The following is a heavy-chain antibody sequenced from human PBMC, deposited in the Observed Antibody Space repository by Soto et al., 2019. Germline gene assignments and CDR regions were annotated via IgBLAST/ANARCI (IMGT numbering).Heavy chain of an antibody. Sequence: SETLSLTCSVSGGSISGLYWSWIRQPPGKGLEWIVYIYYSGITNYNPSLKSRVTISVDTSKNQFSLKLSSVTAADTAVYYCARVAGTWDYYYGMDVWGQGTTVTVSS. V-gene: IGHV4-59*11. CDR3: ARVAGTWDYYYGMDV. CDR2: IYYSGIT. D-gene: IGHD6-19*01. J-gene: IGHJ6*02. CDR1: GGSISGLY.